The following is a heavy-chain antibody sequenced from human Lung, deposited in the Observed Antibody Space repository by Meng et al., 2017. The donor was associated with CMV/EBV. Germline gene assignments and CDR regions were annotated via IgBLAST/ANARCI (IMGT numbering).Heavy chain of an antibody. CDR1: GACVSGGNW. D-gene: IGHD3-10*02. CDR2: IDHSGTT. CDR3: ARVGTMADMFFDS. J-gene: IGHJ4*02. V-gene: IGHV4-4*02. Sequence: VVLGACVSGGNWWSWVRQAPGKGLEWVGEIDHSGTTNFNPSLKSRVAMSMARSKNQLFLKLNSVTAADTAVYYCARVGTMADMFFDSWGQGTLVTVSS.